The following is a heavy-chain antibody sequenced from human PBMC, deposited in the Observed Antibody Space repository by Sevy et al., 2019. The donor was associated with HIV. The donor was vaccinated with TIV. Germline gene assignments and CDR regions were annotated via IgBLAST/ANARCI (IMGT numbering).Heavy chain of an antibody. D-gene: IGHD5-12*01. CDR2: INQDGSEK. CDR3: AREGSAYDTYYYHYAMDV. CDR1: GFTFKSYW. Sequence: GGSLRLSCAASGFTFKSYWMTWVRQAPGKGLEWVANINQDGSEKYYSDSLKGRFSISRDNSKKSVHLQINTLRAEETAVYYCAREGSAYDTYYYHYAMDVWGQGTTVTVSS. V-gene: IGHV3-7*01. J-gene: IGHJ6*02.